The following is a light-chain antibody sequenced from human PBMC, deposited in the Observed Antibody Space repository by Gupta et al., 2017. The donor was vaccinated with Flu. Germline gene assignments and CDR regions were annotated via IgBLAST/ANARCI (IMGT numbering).Light chain of an antibody. J-gene: IGKJ1*01. CDR3: QQYNTYPWT. CDR1: QSFSTW. V-gene: IGKV1-5*03. Sequence: DIQMTQSPSTLSASVGDTVTITCRTSQSFSTWLAWYQQKPGKAPKLLIYKASSSETGVPSRFSGSGSGTDFTLTISSLQPDDFATYYCQQYNTYPWTFGQGTKVGV. CDR2: KAS.